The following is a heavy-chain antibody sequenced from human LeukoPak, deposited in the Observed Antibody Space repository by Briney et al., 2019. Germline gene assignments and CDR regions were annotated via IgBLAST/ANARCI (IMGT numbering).Heavy chain of an antibody. CDR1: GFTFSSYA. J-gene: IGHJ6*02. V-gene: IGHV3-23*01. D-gene: IGHD3-10*01. Sequence: GASLRLSCAASGFTFSSYAMSWVRQAPGKGLEWVSAISGSGGSTYYADSMKGRFTISRDNSKNTLYLQMNSLRAEDTAVYYCAGTVRGVINYYGMDVWGQGTTVTVSS. CDR2: ISGSGGST. CDR3: AGTVRGVINYYGMDV.